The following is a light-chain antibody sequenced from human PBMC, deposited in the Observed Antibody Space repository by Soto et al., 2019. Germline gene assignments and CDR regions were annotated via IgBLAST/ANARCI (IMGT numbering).Light chain of an antibody. J-gene: IGKJ5*01. V-gene: IGKV1-9*01. CDR3: QQLNSYPIT. Sequence: IQLTQSPSSLSASVGDRVTITCRASQGVNTFLAWYQQKAGKAPKLLIYAASTLQSGVPSRFSGSGSGTDFTLTISSLQSEDFPTYYCQQLNSYPITFGQGTRLEIK. CDR1: QGVNTF. CDR2: AAS.